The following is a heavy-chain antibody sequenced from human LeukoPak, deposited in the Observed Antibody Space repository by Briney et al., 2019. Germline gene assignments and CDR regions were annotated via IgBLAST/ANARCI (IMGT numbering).Heavy chain of an antibody. CDR2: IYHSGST. V-gene: IGHV4-38-2*01. CDR1: GYSISSGYY. D-gene: IGHD3-3*01. J-gene: IGHJ6*03. Sequence: PSETLSLTCAVSGYSISSGYYWGWIRQPPGKGLEWIGSIYHSGSTYYNPSLKSRVTISVDTSKNQFSLKLSSVTAADTAVYYCARAGRYYDFWSGFAAPDYYMDVWGKGTTVTVSS. CDR3: ARAGRYYDFWSGFAAPDYYMDV.